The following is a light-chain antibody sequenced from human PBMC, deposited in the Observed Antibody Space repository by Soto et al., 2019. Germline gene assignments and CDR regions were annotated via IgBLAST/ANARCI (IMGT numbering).Light chain of an antibody. J-gene: IGLJ1*01. V-gene: IGLV2-14*01. CDR2: DVS. CDR3: SSYTSSSTYNYV. Sequence: QSALTQPASVSGSPGQSITISCTGTSSDVGGYNYVSWYQQHPGKATKLMIYDVSNRPSGVSNRFSGSKSGNTASLTISGLQAEDEADYYCSSYTSSSTYNYVFGTGTKVTVL. CDR1: SSDVGGYNY.